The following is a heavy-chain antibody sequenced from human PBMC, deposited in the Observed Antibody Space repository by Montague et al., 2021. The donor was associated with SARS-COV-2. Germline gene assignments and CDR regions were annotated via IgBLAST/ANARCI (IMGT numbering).Heavy chain of an antibody. CDR3: ARAQKTISGMLIPPYYFDF. V-gene: IGHV4-31*03. CDR2: IYYSGTT. CDR1: GDSVNSGSYY. Sequence: TLSLTCTVSGDSVNSGSYYWSWIRQHPGKGLESIGYIYYSGTTYYNPSLESRLSISVHTSKNQFSLKLSSVTAADSAVYYCARAQKTISGMLIPPYYFDFWGQGTLVTVSS. J-gene: IGHJ4*02. D-gene: IGHD3-3*01.